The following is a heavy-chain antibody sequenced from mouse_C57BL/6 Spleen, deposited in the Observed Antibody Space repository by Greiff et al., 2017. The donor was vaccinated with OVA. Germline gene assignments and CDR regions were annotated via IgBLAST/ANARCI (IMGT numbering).Heavy chain of an antibody. J-gene: IGHJ1*03. V-gene: IGHV1-15*01. D-gene: IGHD2-3*01. CDR3: TRGGDGYSYWYFDV. Sequence: QVQLKQSGAELVRPGASVTLSCKASGYTFTDYEMHWVKQTPVHGLEWIGAIDPETGGTAYNQKFKGKAILTADKSSSTAYMELRSLTSEDSAVYYCTRGGDGYSYWYFDVWGTGTTVTVSS. CDR2: IDPETGGT. CDR1: GYTFTDYE.